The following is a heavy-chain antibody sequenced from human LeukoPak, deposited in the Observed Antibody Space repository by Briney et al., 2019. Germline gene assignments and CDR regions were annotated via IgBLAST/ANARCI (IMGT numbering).Heavy chain of an antibody. CDR3: ARDQIVDDAFDI. J-gene: IGHJ3*02. V-gene: IGHV3-74*01. Sequence: SGGSLRLSCAASGFTFSSYWIHWVRHVPGKGLVWLSRISSDGSSTNYADSVKGRFTISRDNAKNTLYLQMNSLRAEDTAVYYCARDQIVDDAFDIWGQGTMVTVSS. CDR1: GFTFSSYW. D-gene: IGHD3-22*01. CDR2: ISSDGSST.